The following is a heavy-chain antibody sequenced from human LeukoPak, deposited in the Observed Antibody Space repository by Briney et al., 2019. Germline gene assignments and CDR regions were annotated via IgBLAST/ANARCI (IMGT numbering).Heavy chain of an antibody. CDR3: ATDLSDYVPRAFDL. CDR2: FDPEDDET. V-gene: IGHV1-24*01. CDR1: GKTLTESS. Sequence: GASVKVSCKVSGKTLTESSIHWVRQAPGKGLEWVGGFDPEDDETIYAHKFQGRVTITEDTSTDTAYMEMSSLRSEDTAVYYCATDLSDYVPRAFDLWGQGTMVTVSS. D-gene: IGHD4-17*01. J-gene: IGHJ3*01.